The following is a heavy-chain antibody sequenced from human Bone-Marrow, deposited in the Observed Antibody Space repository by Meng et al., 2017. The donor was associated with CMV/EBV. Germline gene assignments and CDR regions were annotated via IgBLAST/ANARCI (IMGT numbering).Heavy chain of an antibody. CDR2: IRYDGSNK. CDR3: AKDSGSWSTEPNYFDY. Sequence: GESLKISCAASGFTFSSYGMHWVRQAPGKGLEWVAFIRYDGSNKYYADSVKGRFTISRDNSKNTLYLQMNSLRAEDTAVYYCAKDSGSWSTEPNYFDYWGQGTLVTVSS. J-gene: IGHJ4*02. V-gene: IGHV3-30*02. D-gene: IGHD6-13*01. CDR1: GFTFSSYG.